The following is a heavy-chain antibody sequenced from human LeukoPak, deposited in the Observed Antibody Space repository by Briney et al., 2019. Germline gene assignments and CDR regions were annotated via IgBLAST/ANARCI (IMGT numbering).Heavy chain of an antibody. CDR1: GFTFSSHA. CDR3: ARDPGVVAFHYFDF. V-gene: IGHV3-23*01. J-gene: IGHJ4*02. CDR2: IGGRGGST. Sequence: PGGSLRLSCVASGFTFSSHAMALVRQAPGKGLEWVSAIGGRGGSTYYADSVKGRFTISRDNSKNTLYLQMNSLRAEDTALYYCARDPGVVAFHYFDFWGQGTLVTVSS. D-gene: IGHD3-3*01.